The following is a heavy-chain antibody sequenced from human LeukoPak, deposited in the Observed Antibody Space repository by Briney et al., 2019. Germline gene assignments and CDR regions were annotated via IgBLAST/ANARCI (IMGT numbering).Heavy chain of an antibody. D-gene: IGHD2-2*01. CDR1: GFTFSSYA. V-gene: IGHV3-21*01. J-gene: IGHJ4*02. CDR3: ARDSLRYCSSTSCSHDY. CDR2: ISSSSSYI. Sequence: KTGGSLRLSCAASGFTFSSYAMNWVRQAPGKGLEWVSSISSSSSYIYYADSVKGRFTISRDNAKNSLYLQMNSLRAEDTAVYYCARDSLRYCSSTSCSHDYWGQGTLVTVSS.